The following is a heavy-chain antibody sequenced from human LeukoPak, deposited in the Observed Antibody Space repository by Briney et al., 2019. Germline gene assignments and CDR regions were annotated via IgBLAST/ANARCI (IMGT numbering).Heavy chain of an antibody. J-gene: IGHJ5*02. D-gene: IGHD2-2*03. CDR2: ISTSSIYI. Sequence: GRSLRLSCAASGFIFSNYRMNWVRQAPGKGLEWVSSISTSSIYIYYADSLKGRFTISRDNAKNSLYLQMNSLRAEDTAVYYCARGLDIVVVPGATFFDPWGQGTLVTVSS. V-gene: IGHV3-21*01. CDR1: GFIFSNYR. CDR3: ARGLDIVVVPGATFFDP.